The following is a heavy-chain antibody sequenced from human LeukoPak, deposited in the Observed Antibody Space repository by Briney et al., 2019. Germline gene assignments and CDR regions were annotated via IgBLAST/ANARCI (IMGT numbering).Heavy chain of an antibody. J-gene: IGHJ3*02. CDR2: IYPDNGGT. Sequence: ASVKVSCKASGYTFTADYIHWVRQAPGQGLEWMGWIYPDNGGTHYVQKFQGRVTMTRDTSITTAYMELSRLRSGDTAVYYCARARASYACDIWGQGTMVTVSS. CDR1: GYTFTADY. CDR3: ARARASYACDI. V-gene: IGHV1-2*02.